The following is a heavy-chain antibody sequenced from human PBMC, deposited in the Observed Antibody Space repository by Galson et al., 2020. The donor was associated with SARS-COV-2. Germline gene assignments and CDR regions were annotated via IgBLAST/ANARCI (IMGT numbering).Heavy chain of an antibody. D-gene: IGHD2-15*01. CDR2: IHASGT. CDR3: AKCSFLEVFNQAGWCNWFDP. Sequence: GGSLRLSCAASGFTFSRYAMNWVRQAPGKGLEWVSSIHASGTFYADSVKGRFTISRDNAKNTVFLEMNSLRAEDTAVYYCAKCSFLEVFNQAGWCNWFDPWGQGTLVTVSS. V-gene: IGHV3-23*01. J-gene: IGHJ5*02. CDR1: GFTFSRYA.